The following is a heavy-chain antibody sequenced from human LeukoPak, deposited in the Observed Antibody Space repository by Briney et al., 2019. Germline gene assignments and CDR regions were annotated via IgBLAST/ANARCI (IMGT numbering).Heavy chain of an antibody. D-gene: IGHD4-17*01. CDR1: GFTCSDYY. Sequence: GGSLRLSCAASGFTCSDYYMSWIRQAPGKGLVWVSYISGSGSTIYYAVSVKGRFTISRDNAKNSLYLQMNSLRAEDTAVYYCARSPGGDLPYYYYGMDVWGQGTTVTVSS. CDR2: ISGSGSTI. CDR3: ARSPGGDLPYYYYGMDV. J-gene: IGHJ6*02. V-gene: IGHV3-11*01.